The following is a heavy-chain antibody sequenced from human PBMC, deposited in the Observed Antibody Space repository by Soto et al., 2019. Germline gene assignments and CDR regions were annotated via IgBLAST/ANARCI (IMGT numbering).Heavy chain of an antibody. J-gene: IGHJ6*02. CDR3: AKAADSSLTYYYGMDG. CDR2: ISGSGGST. D-gene: IGHD6-6*01. Sequence: PGGSLRLSCAASGFTFSSYAMSWVRQAPGKGLEWVSAISGSGGSTYYADSVKGRFTISRDNSKNTLYLQMNSLRAEDTAVYYCAKAADSSLTYYYGMDGCGQGTTVTVSS. V-gene: IGHV3-23*01. CDR1: GFTFSSYA.